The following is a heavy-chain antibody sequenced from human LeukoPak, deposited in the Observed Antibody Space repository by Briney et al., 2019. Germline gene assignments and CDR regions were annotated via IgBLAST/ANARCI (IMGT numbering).Heavy chain of an antibody. D-gene: IGHD3-10*01. CDR1: GGSISSYY. J-gene: IGHJ6*03. V-gene: IGHV4-59*01. CDR2: IYYSGST. Sequence: SETLSLSCTVSGGSISSYYWSWIRQPPGKGLEWIGYIYYSGSTNYNPSLKSRVTISVDTSKNQFSLKLSSVTAADTAVYYCARAGVPLMDMDVWGKGTTVTVSS. CDR3: ARAGVPLMDMDV.